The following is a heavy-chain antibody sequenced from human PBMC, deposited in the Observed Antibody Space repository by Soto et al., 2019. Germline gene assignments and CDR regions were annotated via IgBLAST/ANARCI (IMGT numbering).Heavy chain of an antibody. CDR3: ARVSRPTTPPVYYYYYYGMDV. J-gene: IGHJ6*02. CDR1: GFTFSSYA. D-gene: IGHD2-15*01. V-gene: IGHV3-30-3*01. Sequence: GGSLRLSCAASGFTFSSYAMHWVRQAPGKGLEWVAVISYDGSNKYYADSVKGRFTISRDNSKNTLYLQMNSLRAEDTAVYYCARVSRPTTPPVYYYYYYGMDVWGQGTTVTVSS. CDR2: ISYDGSNK.